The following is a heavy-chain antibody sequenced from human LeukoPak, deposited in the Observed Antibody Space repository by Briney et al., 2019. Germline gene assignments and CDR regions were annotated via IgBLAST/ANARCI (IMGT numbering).Heavy chain of an antibody. CDR1: GDSISSSN. V-gene: IGHV3-30-3*01. CDR2: ISYDGSNK. Sequence: TLSLTCAVSGDSISSSNWWSWVRQAPGKGLEWVAVISYDGSNKYYADSVKGRFTISRDNSKNTLYLQMNSLRAEDTAVYYCARETYSGSYFPTFDYWGQGTLVTVSS. CDR3: ARETYSGSYFPTFDY. J-gene: IGHJ4*02. D-gene: IGHD1-26*01.